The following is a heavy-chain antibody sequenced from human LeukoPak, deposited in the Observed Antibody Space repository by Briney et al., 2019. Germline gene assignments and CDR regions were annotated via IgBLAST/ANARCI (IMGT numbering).Heavy chain of an antibody. CDR2: IYYSGST. V-gene: IGHV4-61*01. CDR3: ARGLGYSSGWYDWFDP. CDR1: GGSVSSGSYY. J-gene: IGHJ5*02. D-gene: IGHD6-19*01. Sequence: PSETLSLTCTVSGGSVSSGSYYWRWIRQPPGKGLEWIVYIYYSGSTNYNPSLKSRVTISVDTSKNQFSLKLSSVTAADTAVYYCARGLGYSSGWYDWFDPWGQGTLVTVSS.